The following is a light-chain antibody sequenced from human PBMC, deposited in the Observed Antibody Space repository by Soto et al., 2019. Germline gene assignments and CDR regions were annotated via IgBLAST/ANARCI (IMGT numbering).Light chain of an antibody. CDR2: EVN. CDR3: TSYAGGNYV. Sequence: QSALTQPPSASGSPGQSVTISCTGTSIDVGGYNYVSRYQQHPGKVPKLMVYEVNKRPSGVPDRFSGSKSGNTASLTVSGLQAEDEDDYYCTSYAGGNYVFGTGTKLTVL. CDR1: SIDVGGYNY. V-gene: IGLV2-8*01. J-gene: IGLJ1*01.